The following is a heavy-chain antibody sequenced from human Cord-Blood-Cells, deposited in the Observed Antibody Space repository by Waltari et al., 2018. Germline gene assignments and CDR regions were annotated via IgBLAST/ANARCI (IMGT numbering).Heavy chain of an antibody. CDR3: ASPLHCSSTSCYDAFDI. Sequence: QVQLQESGPALVKPSQTLSLTCSVSGGSTSSGYYYWSWIRHPPGKGLEWIGYIYYSGSTYYNPSLKSRVTISVDTSKNQFSLKLSSVTAADTAVYYCASPLHCSSTSCYDAFDIWGQGTMVTVSS. D-gene: IGHD2-2*01. J-gene: IGHJ3*02. V-gene: IGHV4-30-4*01. CDR1: GGSTSSGYYY. CDR2: IYYSGST.